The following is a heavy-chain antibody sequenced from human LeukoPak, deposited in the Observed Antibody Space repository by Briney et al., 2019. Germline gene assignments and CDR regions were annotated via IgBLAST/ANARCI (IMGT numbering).Heavy chain of an antibody. CDR3: ARVKPDLWAGLFDY. CDR2: IYTSGST. D-gene: IGHD3-16*01. V-gene: IGHV4-4*07. Sequence: SETLSLTCTVSGGSISSYYWSWIRQPAGKGLEWIGRIYTSGSTNYNPSLKSRVTMSVDTSKNQFSLKLSSVTAADTAVYYCARVKPDLWAGLFDYWGQGTLVTVSS. CDR1: GGSISSYY. J-gene: IGHJ4*02.